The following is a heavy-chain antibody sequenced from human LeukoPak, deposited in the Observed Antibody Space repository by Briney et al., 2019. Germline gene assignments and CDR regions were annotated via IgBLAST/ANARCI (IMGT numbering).Heavy chain of an antibody. D-gene: IGHD6-19*01. CDR1: GFTFSSYA. Sequence: PGRSLRLSCAASGFTFSSYAMHWVRQAPGKGLEWVAVISYDGSNKYYADSVKGRFTISRDNSKNTLYLQMNSLRAEDTAVYYCARDEGSIAVAGIREYWGQGTLVTVSS. CDR2: ISYDGSNK. V-gene: IGHV3-30*14. J-gene: IGHJ4*02. CDR3: ARDEGSIAVAGIREY.